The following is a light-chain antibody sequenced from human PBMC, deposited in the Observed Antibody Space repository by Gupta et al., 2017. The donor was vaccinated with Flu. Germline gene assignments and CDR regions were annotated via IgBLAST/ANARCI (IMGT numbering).Light chain of an antibody. CDR1: QDITNY. V-gene: IGKV1-33*01. CDR3: QQNYDDPHIT. CDR2: DAS. J-gene: IGKJ3*01. Sequence: SSLSASVGDRVTITCQANQDITNYLNWYHQKPGKAPRLLIYDASNLETGVPSRFSGSGFGTDXPLTISXRQQDDIGIYYCQQNYDDPHITFGXGTKVEI.